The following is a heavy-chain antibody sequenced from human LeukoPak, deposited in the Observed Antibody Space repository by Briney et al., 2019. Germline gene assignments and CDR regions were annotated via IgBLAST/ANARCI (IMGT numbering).Heavy chain of an antibody. Sequence: GASVKVSCKASGYAFTGYYMHWVRQAPGQGLEWMGWINPNSGGTNYAQKFQGRVTMTRDTSISTAYMELSRLRSDDTAVYYCARVLYCSGGSCYPDYWGQGTLITVSS. CDR1: GYAFTGYY. CDR2: INPNSGGT. J-gene: IGHJ4*02. V-gene: IGHV1-2*02. CDR3: ARVLYCSGGSCYPDY. D-gene: IGHD2-15*01.